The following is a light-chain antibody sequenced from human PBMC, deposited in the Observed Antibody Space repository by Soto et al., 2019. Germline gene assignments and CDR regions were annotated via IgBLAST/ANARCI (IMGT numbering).Light chain of an antibody. Sequence: EIVLAQSPATLSLSPGERATLSCRASQNISVYLAWYRQKPGQAPRLLIYGASSRATGIPDRFSGSGSGTDFTLAISRVEPEDFAVYFCQQYADSPITFGQGTRLEIK. J-gene: IGKJ5*01. CDR3: QQYADSPIT. V-gene: IGKV3-20*01. CDR1: QNISVY. CDR2: GAS.